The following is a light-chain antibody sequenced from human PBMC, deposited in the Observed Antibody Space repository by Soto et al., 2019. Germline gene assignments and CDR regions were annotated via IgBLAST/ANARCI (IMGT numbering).Light chain of an antibody. Sequence: SYELAQSPSVSVAPGQTASITCGGNNIGSKSVHWYQQKPGQAPVVVVYDDSVRPSGIPDRFSGSNSGNTATLTINRVEAGDEADYYRQVWDFNSDHVMFGGGTKLTVL. CDR2: DDS. CDR1: NIGSKS. V-gene: IGLV3-21*02. J-gene: IGLJ3*02. CDR3: QVWDFNSDHVM.